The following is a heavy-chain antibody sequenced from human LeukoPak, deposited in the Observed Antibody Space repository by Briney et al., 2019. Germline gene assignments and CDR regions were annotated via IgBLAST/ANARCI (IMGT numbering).Heavy chain of an antibody. D-gene: IGHD3-9*01. J-gene: IGHJ4*02. Sequence: SETLSLTCTVSGDSVSGVYWSWIRQPPGKGLEWIGYVYYSGSTNYNPSLKSRVTISVDTSKNQFSLKLSSVTAADTAVYYCARHSSHYDILTGRRNYFDYWGQGTLVTVSS. CDR1: GDSVSGVY. CDR2: VYYSGST. V-gene: IGHV4-59*08. CDR3: ARHSSHYDILTGRRNYFDY.